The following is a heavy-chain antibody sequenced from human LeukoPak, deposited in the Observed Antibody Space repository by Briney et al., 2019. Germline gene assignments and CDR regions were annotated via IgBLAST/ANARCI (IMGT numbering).Heavy chain of an antibody. CDR1: GYTFTSYY. CDR3: ARKRVKWELGDDAFDI. Sequence: ASVKVSCKASGYTFTSYYMHWVRQAPGQGLEWMGIINPSGGSTSYAQKLQGRVTMTRDTSTSTVYMELSSMRSEDTAVYYCARKRVKWELGDDAFDIWGQGTMVTVSS. D-gene: IGHD1-26*01. J-gene: IGHJ3*02. CDR2: INPSGGST. V-gene: IGHV1-46*04.